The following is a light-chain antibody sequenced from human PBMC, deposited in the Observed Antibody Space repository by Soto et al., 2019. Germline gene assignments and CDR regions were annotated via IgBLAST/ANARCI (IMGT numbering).Light chain of an antibody. Sequence: EIVLTQSPGTLSLSPGERATISCRASQSVSGTYLAWYQQKPGQAPRLLIYGASNRATGSPDRFSGSGSGTDFTLTISRLEHEDSAVYYCQQYGSSPLTFGQGTKVEIK. V-gene: IGKV3-20*01. CDR2: GAS. CDR1: QSVSGTY. J-gene: IGKJ1*01. CDR3: QQYGSSPLT.